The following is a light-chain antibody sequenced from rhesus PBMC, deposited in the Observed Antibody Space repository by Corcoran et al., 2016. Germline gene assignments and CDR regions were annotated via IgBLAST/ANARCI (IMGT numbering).Light chain of an antibody. Sequence: ETVVTQSPATLSLSPGERATLSCRASQSVGSYLAWYQQKRGQAPRLLIYGASSRAQGIPDRCSGSGSGTDFTLTSSSLEPEDVGVYYCQQSSNLWTFGQGTKVEIK. V-gene: IGKV3-24*04. J-gene: IGKJ1*01. CDR1: QSVGSY. CDR3: QQSSNLWT. CDR2: GAS.